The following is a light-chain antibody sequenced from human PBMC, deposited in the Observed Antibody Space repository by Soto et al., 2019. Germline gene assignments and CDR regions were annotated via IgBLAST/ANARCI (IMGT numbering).Light chain of an antibody. Sequence: QSVLTQPPSGSGAPGQRVTISCTGSSSNIGAGYDVNWYQQLPGTAPKLLIFGDSNRPSGVPDRFSGSKSGTSASLAITGLQAADEADYYCQSSDSRLSGSDVFGTGTKLTVL. V-gene: IGLV1-40*01. CDR1: SSNIGAGYD. CDR2: GDS. CDR3: QSSDSRLSGSDV. J-gene: IGLJ1*01.